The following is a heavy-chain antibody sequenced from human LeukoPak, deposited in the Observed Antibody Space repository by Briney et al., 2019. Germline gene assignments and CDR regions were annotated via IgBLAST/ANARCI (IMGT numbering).Heavy chain of an antibody. CDR3: ARRARGSSGYYYDY. V-gene: IGHV4-59*08. CDR1: GGSISSYY. D-gene: IGHD3-22*01. J-gene: IGHJ4*02. CDR2: IYYSGST. Sequence: SETLSLTCTVSGGSISSYYWSWIRQPPGKGLEWIGYIYYSGSTNYNPSLKSRVTISVDTSKNQFSLKLSSVTAADTAVYYCARRARGSSGYYYDYWGQGTLVTVSS.